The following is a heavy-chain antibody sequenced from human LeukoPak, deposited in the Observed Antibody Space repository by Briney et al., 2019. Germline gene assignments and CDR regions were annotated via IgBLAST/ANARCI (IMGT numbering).Heavy chain of an antibody. CDR3: ARFDDSSPNYYYYGMDV. CDR1: GYTFTSYD. Sequence: ASVKVSCKASGYTFTSYDINWVRQATGQGLEWMGWMNPNSGNTGYAQEFQGRVTMTRNTSISTAYMELSSLRSEDTAVYYCARFDDSSPNYYYYGMDVWGQGTTVTVSS. J-gene: IGHJ6*02. D-gene: IGHD6-13*01. CDR2: MNPNSGNT. V-gene: IGHV1-8*01.